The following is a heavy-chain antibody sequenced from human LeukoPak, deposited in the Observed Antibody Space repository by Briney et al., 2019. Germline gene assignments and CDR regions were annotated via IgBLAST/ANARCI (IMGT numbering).Heavy chain of an antibody. V-gene: IGHV3-21*01. Sequence: GGSLRLSCAGSGFTFSSYTMNWVRQAPGKGLEWVSSISSSSSYIYYADSLKGRFTISRDNAKNSLYLQINSLRAEDTAVYYCARARGGYRAPVDYWGQGTLVTVSS. D-gene: IGHD5-12*01. CDR1: GFTFSSYT. J-gene: IGHJ4*02. CDR2: ISSSSSYI. CDR3: ARARGGYRAPVDY.